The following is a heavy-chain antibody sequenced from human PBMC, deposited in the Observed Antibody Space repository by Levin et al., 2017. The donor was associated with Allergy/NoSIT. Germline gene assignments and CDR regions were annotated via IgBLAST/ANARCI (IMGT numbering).Heavy chain of an antibody. D-gene: IGHD3-22*01. CDR1: GYSFTRYW. J-gene: IGHJ4*02. CDR2: INPDDSDT. Sequence: PGESLKISCQGSGYSFTRYWIGWVRQMPGKGLEWMGIINPDDSDTRYSPSFQGQVTFSADKSISTAYLQWRSLKASDTAMYYCARAGALNSGYYYYDYWGQGTLVTVSS. CDR3: ARAGALNSGYYYYDY. V-gene: IGHV5-51*01.